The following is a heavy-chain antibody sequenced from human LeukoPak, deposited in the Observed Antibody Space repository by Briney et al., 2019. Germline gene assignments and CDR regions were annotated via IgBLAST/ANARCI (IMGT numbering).Heavy chain of an antibody. CDR1: GFTFSDYY. CDR3: ARDAGYSSSWYRGKFDP. D-gene: IGHD6-13*01. J-gene: IGHJ5*02. CDR2: ISSSSSYT. Sequence: RGSLRLSCAASGFTFSDYYMSWIRQAPGKGLEWVSYISSSSSYTNYADSVKGRFTISRDNAKNSLYLQMNSLRAEDTAVYYCARDAGYSSSWYRGKFDPWGQGTLVTVSS. V-gene: IGHV3-11*05.